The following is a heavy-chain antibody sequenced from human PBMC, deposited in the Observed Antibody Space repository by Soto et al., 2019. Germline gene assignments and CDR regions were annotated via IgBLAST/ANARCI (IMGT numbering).Heavy chain of an antibody. CDR1: GFTFGSYW. CDR3: ARFYYDSSGYLPSPYYYYYGMDV. J-gene: IGHJ6*02. CDR2: IKQDGSEK. D-gene: IGHD3-22*01. V-gene: IGHV3-7*04. Sequence: PGGSLRLSCAGAGFTFGSYWMSWVRQAPGHGLEWVANIKQDGSEKYYVDSVKGRFTISRDNAKNSMYLQMNSLRAEDTAVYYCARFYYDSSGYLPSPYYYYYGMDVWGQGTTVTVSS.